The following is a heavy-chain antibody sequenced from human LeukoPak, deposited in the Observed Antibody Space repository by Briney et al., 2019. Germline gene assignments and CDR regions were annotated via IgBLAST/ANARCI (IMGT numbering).Heavy chain of an antibody. D-gene: IGHD3-22*01. CDR3: ARGYRIHSSGYSFDN. J-gene: IGHJ4*02. CDR1: GFTVSSNY. CDR2: IYSGGST. V-gene: IGHV3-53*01. Sequence: PSGGSLRLSCAASGFTVSSNYMSWVRQAPGKGLEWVSVIYSGGSTYYADSVKGRFTISRDNSKNTLYLQMNSLRAEDTAVYYCARGYRIHSSGYSFDNWGQGTLVTVSS.